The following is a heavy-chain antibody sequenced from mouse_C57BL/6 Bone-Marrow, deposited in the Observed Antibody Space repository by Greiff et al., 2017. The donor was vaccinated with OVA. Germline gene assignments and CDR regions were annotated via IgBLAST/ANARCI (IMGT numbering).Heavy chain of an antibody. J-gene: IGHJ4*01. CDR1: GFNIKNTY. CDR2: IDPANDNT. D-gene: IGHD1-1*01. Sequence: EVKLMESVAELVRPGASVKLSCTASGFNIKNTYMHWVKQRPEQGLEWIGRIDPANDNTKYAPKFQGKATMTADTSSNTAYLQLSSLSSEDTAVYCCARGNVGSSFYAMDDWGQGTSVTVSS. V-gene: IGHV14-3*01. CDR3: ARGNVGSSFYAMDD.